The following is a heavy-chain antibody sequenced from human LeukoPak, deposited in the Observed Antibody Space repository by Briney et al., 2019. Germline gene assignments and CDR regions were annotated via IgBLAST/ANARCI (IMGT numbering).Heavy chain of an antibody. J-gene: IGHJ4*02. V-gene: IGHV3-23*01. CDR2: ISDSGGTT. D-gene: IGHD5-12*01. CDR3: AKDREVAPNYFDY. CDR1: GFTFSSYA. Sequence: GGSLRLSCAASGFTFSSYAMSWVRQAPGKGLEWVSGISDSGGTTHSADSVKGRFTISRDNSKNTLYLQMNSLRAEDTAVYYCAKDREVAPNYFDYWGQGTLVTVSS.